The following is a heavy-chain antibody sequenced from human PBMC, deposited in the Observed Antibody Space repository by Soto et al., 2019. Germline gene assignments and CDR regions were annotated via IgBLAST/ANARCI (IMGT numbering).Heavy chain of an antibody. J-gene: IGHJ6*02. Sequence: VASVKVSCKTSGYTFSDNYLHWVRQAPGQGLEWIGWISPKSGGSNYARKFQGRVTMTRDTAISKAYMELSRLTSDETAVYYCARNRRQPQDAAMIKGLDGWGPGPTV. CDR3: ARNRRQPQDAAMIKGLDG. D-gene: IGHD3-16*01. V-gene: IGHV1-2*02. CDR1: GYTFSDNY. CDR2: ISPKSGGS.